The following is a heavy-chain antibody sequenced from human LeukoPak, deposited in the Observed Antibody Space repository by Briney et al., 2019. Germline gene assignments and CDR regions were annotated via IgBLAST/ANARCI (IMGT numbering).Heavy chain of an antibody. CDR2: ISGRDNTM. D-gene: IGHD4/OR15-4a*01. V-gene: IGHV3-48*04. CDR1: GFRFNGHW. Sequence: PGGSLRLSCGASGFRFNGHWMNWVRQAPGQGLEWVAYISGRDNTMYYADSVKGRFTISRDNARNALYLQMNSLRAEDTAIYYCARDRGTTMVRSFDIWGQGTMVTVSS. CDR3: ARDRGTTMVRSFDI. J-gene: IGHJ3*02.